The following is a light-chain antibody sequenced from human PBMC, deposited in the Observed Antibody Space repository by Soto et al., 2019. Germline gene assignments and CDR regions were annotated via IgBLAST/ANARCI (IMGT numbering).Light chain of an antibody. CDR2: DAS. J-gene: IGKJ2*01. CDR3: QQYGRSLPT. V-gene: IGKV3-20*01. CDR1: QSISNNY. Sequence: ENVLTQSPDILSLSPGERVTLSCRASQSISNNYLAWYQQKPGQAPRVLIYDASSRATGIPDRFSGSGSGTDFTLTISRLQPEDFALYYCQQYGRSLPTFGRGTKLEIK.